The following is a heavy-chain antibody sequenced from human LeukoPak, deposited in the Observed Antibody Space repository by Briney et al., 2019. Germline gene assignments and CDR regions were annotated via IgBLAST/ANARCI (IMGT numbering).Heavy chain of an antibody. D-gene: IGHD2-15*01. Sequence: SETLSLTCAVYGGSFSGYYWSWIRQPPGKGLEWIGEINHSGSTNYNPSLKSRVTISVDTPKNQFSLKLSSVTAADTAVYYCARGPGCSGGSCYPRYYYYGMDVWGKGTTVTVSS. CDR3: ARGPGCSGGSCYPRYYYYGMDV. CDR1: GGSFSGYY. V-gene: IGHV4-34*01. J-gene: IGHJ6*04. CDR2: INHSGST.